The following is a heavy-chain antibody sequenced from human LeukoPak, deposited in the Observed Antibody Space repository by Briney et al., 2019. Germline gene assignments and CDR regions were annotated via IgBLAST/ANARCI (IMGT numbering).Heavy chain of an antibody. Sequence: ASVKVSCKASGYTFTGYYMHWVRQAPGQGPEWMGWINPNSGGTNYAQKSQGRVTMTRDTSISTAYMELSRLRSDDTAVYYCASPTGYSDYYGMDVWGQGTTVTVSS. V-gene: IGHV1-2*02. D-gene: IGHD3-9*01. CDR3: ASPTGYSDYYGMDV. CDR1: GYTFTGYY. CDR2: INPNSGGT. J-gene: IGHJ6*02.